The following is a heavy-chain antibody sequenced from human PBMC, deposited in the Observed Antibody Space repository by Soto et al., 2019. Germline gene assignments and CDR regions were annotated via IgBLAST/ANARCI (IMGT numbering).Heavy chain of an antibody. J-gene: IGHJ4*02. CDR3: VRRVSGNYDY. CDR1: GFTFSSYD. CDR2: ISSHGVTT. V-gene: IGHV3-64*01. D-gene: IGHD1-7*01. Sequence: EVQLAESGGGMVQPGGSLRLSCVASGFTFSSYDMHWVRQAPGKGLEYVSSISSHGVTTYYGNSVKGRFTISRDNSKNTQYLQMGRLRAEDMAVYYCVRRVSGNYDYWGQGTLVTVSS.